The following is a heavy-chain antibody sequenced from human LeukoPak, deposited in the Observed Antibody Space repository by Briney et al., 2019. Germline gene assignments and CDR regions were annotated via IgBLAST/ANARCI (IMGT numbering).Heavy chain of an antibody. D-gene: IGHD5-18*01. V-gene: IGHV4-59*10. J-gene: IGHJ4*02. Sequence: SETLSLTCAVYGGSFSGYYWSWIRQPAGKGLEWIGRIYTSGSTNYNPSLKSRVTMSVDTSKNQFPLKLSSVTAADTAVYYCARGGSYGFDYWGQGTLVTVSS. CDR2: IYTSGST. CDR1: GGSFSGYY. CDR3: ARGGSYGFDY.